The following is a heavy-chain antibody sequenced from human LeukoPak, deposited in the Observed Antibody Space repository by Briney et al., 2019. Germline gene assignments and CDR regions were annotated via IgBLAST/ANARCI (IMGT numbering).Heavy chain of an antibody. J-gene: IGHJ4*02. CDR1: RFTFSDYY. CDR2: ISTSAGTI. V-gene: IGHV3-11*01. CDR3: ARDAIDSSGFDFDY. Sequence: GESLRLSCAASRFTFSDYYMTWIRQAPGKGLEWISYISTSAGTIYYADSVKGRFTISRDNAKNSLYLQMNSLRAEDTAVYYCARDAIDSSGFDFDYWGQGTLVTVSS. D-gene: IGHD3-22*01.